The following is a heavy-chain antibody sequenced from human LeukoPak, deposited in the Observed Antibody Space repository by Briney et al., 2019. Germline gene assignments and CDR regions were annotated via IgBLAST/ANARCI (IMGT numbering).Heavy chain of an antibody. V-gene: IGHV4-61*02. Sequence: SQTLSLTCTVSGGSISSGTYYWSWIRQPAGKGLEWIGRIYTSGSTNYNPSLKSRVTISVDKSKNQFSLKLSSVTAADTAVYYCAREDIAVAGRRGIDPWGQGTLVTVSS. CDR3: AREDIAVAGRRGIDP. CDR1: GGSISSGTYY. J-gene: IGHJ5*02. CDR2: IYTSGST. D-gene: IGHD6-19*01.